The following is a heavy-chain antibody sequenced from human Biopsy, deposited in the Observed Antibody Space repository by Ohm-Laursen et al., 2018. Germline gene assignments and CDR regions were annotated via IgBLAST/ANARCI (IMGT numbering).Heavy chain of an antibody. CDR2: IYSSGGT. CDR3: ARRPYTRDNWFDP. Sequence: SDTLSLTCTVSGGSMSSYYWTWIRQPPGKGLEWIGYIYSSGGTDYNPSLKSRVTISLDTSKNQFSLTLTSVTVADTAIYYCARRPYTRDNWFDPWGQGTLVTVSS. CDR1: GGSMSSYY. V-gene: IGHV4-4*08. J-gene: IGHJ5*02. D-gene: IGHD2-2*01.